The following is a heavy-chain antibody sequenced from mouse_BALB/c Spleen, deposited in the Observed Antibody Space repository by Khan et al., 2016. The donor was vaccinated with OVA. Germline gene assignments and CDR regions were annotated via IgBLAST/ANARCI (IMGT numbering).Heavy chain of an antibody. CDR1: GYTFTSYT. CDR3: VRDGAYHRNDGWFAY. V-gene: IGHV1-4*01. J-gene: IGHJ3*01. D-gene: IGHD2-14*01. CDR2: INPSNGYT. Sequence: QVQLQQSGAELARPGASVKMSCKASGYTFTSYTIHWIKLRPGQGLEWIGYINPSNGYTNYNQTFKDKATLTADKSYTTAYMELSSLTSDDSALYNCVRDGAYHRNDGWFAYWGQGTLVTVAA.